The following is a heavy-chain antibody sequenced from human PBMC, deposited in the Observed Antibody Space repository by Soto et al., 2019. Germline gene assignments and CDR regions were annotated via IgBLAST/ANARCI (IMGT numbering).Heavy chain of an antibody. Sequence: GASVKVSCKASGYTFTSYGIIWVRQAPGQGLEWMGWISAYNGNTNYAQKLQGRVTMTTDTSTSTAYMELRSLRSDDTAVYYCAREDFVVVPAADDSYYYYSGMDVWGQGTTVTVSS. CDR2: ISAYNGNT. D-gene: IGHD2-2*01. V-gene: IGHV1-18*01. J-gene: IGHJ6*02. CDR1: GYTFTSYG. CDR3: AREDFVVVPAADDSYYYYSGMDV.